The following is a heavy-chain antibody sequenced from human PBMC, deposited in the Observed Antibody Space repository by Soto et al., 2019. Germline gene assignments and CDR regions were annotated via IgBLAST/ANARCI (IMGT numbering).Heavy chain of an antibody. V-gene: IGHV1-69*13. Sequence: SVKVSCKASGGTFSSYAISWVRQAPGQGLEWMGGVIPIFGTANYAQKFQGRVTITADESTSTAYMELSSLRSEDTAVYYCARGARFRYDSSGYPRGWGQGTPVTVSS. CDR1: GGTFSSYA. J-gene: IGHJ4*02. CDR2: VIPIFGTA. CDR3: ARGARFRYDSSGYPRG. D-gene: IGHD3-22*01.